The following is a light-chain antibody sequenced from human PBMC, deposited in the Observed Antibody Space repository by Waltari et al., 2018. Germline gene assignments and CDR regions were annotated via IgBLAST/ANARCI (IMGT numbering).Light chain of an antibody. J-gene: IGKJ1*01. Sequence: DIQITQSPSSLSESVGDTVTITCRASQSISSWLAWYQQKPGKAPKLLIYKASSLQSGVPYRFSGSGSGTDCTLTISSLQPEDFATYYCLQYSSSPWTFGQGTKVEIK. CDR2: KAS. CDR1: QSISSW. CDR3: LQYSSSPWT. V-gene: IGKV1-12*02.